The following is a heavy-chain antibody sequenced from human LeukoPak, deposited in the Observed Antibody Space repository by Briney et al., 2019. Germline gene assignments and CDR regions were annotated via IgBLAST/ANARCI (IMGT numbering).Heavy chain of an antibody. V-gene: IGHV4-30-2*01. CDR3: ARIGVSVSAAGRYTDAFDI. CDR1: GGSISSGGYY. CDR2: IYHSGST. D-gene: IGHD6-13*01. Sequence: PSETLSLTCTVSGGSISSGGYYWSWIRQPPGKGLEWIGYIYHSGSTYYNPSLKSRVTISVDRSKNQFSLKLSSVTAADTAVYYCARIGVSVSAAGRYTDAFDIWGQGTMVTVSS. J-gene: IGHJ3*02.